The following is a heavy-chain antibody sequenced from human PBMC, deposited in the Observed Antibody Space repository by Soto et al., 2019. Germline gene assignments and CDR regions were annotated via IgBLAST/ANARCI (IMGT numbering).Heavy chain of an antibody. V-gene: IGHV1-69*06. CDR3: ARVPKIAAAGTCWFDP. CDR2: IIPIFGTA. J-gene: IGHJ5*02. D-gene: IGHD6-13*01. Sequence: SVKVSCKASGGTFSSYAISWVRQAPGQGLEWMGGIIPIFGTANYAQKFQGRVTITADRSTSTAYMELSSLRSEDTAVYYCARVPKIAAAGTCWFDPWGQGTLVTVSS. CDR1: GGTFSSYA.